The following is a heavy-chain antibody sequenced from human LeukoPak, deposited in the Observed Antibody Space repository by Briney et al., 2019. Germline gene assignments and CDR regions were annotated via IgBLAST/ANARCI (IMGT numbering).Heavy chain of an antibody. J-gene: IGHJ6*03. CDR3: ARDGYDSSGYYSGYYYYYMDV. Sequence: AASVKVSCKASGGTFSSYAISWVPQAPGQGLEWMGRIIPICGTANYAQKFQGRVTITTDESTSTAYMELSSLRSEDTAVYYCARDGYDSSGYYSGYYYYYMDVWGKGTTVTVSS. D-gene: IGHD3-22*01. CDR1: GGTFSSYA. CDR2: IIPICGTA. V-gene: IGHV1-69*05.